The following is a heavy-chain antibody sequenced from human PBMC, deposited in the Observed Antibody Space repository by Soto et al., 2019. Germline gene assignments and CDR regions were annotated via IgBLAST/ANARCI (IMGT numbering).Heavy chain of an antibody. CDR3: AKDIYTVFGVVTPYYFDY. J-gene: IGHJ4*02. Sequence: QPGGSLRLSCAASGFTFSRYAMSWVRQAPGKGLEWVSAISGSDGSTYYADSVKGRFTISRDNSKNTLYLQMNSLRAEDTAVYYCAKDIYTVFGVVTPYYFDYWGQGTLVTVSS. V-gene: IGHV3-23*01. D-gene: IGHD3-3*01. CDR2: ISGSDGST. CDR1: GFTFSRYA.